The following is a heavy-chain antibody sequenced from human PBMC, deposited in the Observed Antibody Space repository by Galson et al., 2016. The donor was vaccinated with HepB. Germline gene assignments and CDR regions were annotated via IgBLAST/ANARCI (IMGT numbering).Heavy chain of an antibody. CDR3: TKEVTVFGEVTSF. CDR1: DSIVSNAW. D-gene: IGHD3-3*01. Sequence: SLRLSCAASDSIVSNAWMNWVRQAPGKGLEWVAHIKSRPDGGTTGYAAPVHGRFTVSREDSGYTVYLQMNRLKAEDTAVYYCTKEVTVFGEVTSFWGQGTMVTVSS. V-gene: IGHV3-15*07. CDR2: IKSRPDGGTT. J-gene: IGHJ3*01.